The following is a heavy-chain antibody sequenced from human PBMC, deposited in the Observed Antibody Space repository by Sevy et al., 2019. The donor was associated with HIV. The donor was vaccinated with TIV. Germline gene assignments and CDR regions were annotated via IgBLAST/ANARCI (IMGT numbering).Heavy chain of an antibody. CDR2: INLDSGDR. V-gene: IGHV1-2*02. CDR3: AGEVTLRSDH. J-gene: IGHJ4*02. D-gene: IGHD2-21*02. Sequence: ASVKVSCKASRYDFSDYHMHWIRRAPGQGPEWMGWINLDSGDRRYAQKFEGRVSMTRDTFTNTAYLGLTSLTTDDTAVYYCAGEVTLRSDHWGQGTQVTVSS. CDR1: RYDFSDYH.